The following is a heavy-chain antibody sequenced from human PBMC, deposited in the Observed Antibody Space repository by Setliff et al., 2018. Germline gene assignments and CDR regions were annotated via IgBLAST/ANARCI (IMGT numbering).Heavy chain of an antibody. J-gene: IGHJ4*02. V-gene: IGHV4-39*01. CDR1: GGSISSSSYQ. CDR2: IYYSGTA. CDR3: ARHEFVGGYYGSVTYRHFDY. D-gene: IGHD3-10*01. Sequence: SETLSLTCTVSGGSISSSSYQWGWVRQTPGKGLEWIGSIYYSGTAYYNPSLKSRVTISVDTSKNQFSPQVTSVTATDTAVYYCARHEFVGGYYGSVTYRHFDYWGQGILVTVSS.